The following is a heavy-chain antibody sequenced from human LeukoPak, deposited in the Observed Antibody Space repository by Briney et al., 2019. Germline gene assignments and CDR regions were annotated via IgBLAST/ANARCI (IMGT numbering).Heavy chain of an antibody. J-gene: IGHJ3*02. D-gene: IGHD6-19*01. CDR3: AVDLYSSVWYGAFDM. V-gene: IGHV3-9*01. Sequence: PGGSLRLSCAASGFTFDAYAMHWVRQAPGKGLEWVSGISWNSGTIGYADSAKGRFTISRDNAKNSLYLQMNSLRAEDTALYFCAVDLYSSVWYGAFDMWGQGTMVTVST. CDR1: GFTFDAYA. CDR2: ISWNSGTI.